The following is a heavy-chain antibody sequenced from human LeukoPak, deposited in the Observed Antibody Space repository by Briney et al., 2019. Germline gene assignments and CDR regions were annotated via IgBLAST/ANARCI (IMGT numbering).Heavy chain of an antibody. Sequence: ASVKVSCKASGYTFTSYGISWVRQAPGQGLEWMGWISAYNGNTNYAQKFQGRVTLTTDTSASTAYMELRSLRSDDTAVYYCARDSSSWSTQSGMDVWGQGTTVTVSS. CDR3: ARDSSSWSTQSGMDV. V-gene: IGHV1-18*01. D-gene: IGHD6-13*01. CDR1: GYTFTSYG. CDR2: ISAYNGNT. J-gene: IGHJ6*02.